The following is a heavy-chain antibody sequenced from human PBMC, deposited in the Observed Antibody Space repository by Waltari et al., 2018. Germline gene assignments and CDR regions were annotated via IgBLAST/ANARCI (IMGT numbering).Heavy chain of an antibody. V-gene: IGHV3-23*01. CDR3: ARDWRRSLEFFDWLLFALDL. J-gene: IGHJ5*02. CDR1: GFTLSNHA. D-gene: IGHD3-3*02. CDR2: SSHDGRTT. Sequence: EVQLLESGGGLVQPGGSLRLSCAASGFTLSNHAMSWVRQAPGKGLGWVSVSSHDGRTTYSADSVRDRFTISRDNSRNTVYLEMNSLKAEDTAVYYCARDWRRSLEFFDWLLFALDLWGQGTLVAVSS.